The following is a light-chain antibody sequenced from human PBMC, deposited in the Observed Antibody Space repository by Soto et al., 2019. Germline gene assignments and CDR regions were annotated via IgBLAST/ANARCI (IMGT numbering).Light chain of an antibody. Sequence: EIVMTQSPATLSVSPGERATLSCRASQSVSSNLAWYQQKPGQAPRLLLYGASTRATGSPARCSGSGSGTEFTLTISSLQSEDFAVYYCQQYNNWPPITFGQGTRLEIK. CDR1: QSVSSN. CDR2: GAS. V-gene: IGKV3-15*01. J-gene: IGKJ5*01. CDR3: QQYNNWPPIT.